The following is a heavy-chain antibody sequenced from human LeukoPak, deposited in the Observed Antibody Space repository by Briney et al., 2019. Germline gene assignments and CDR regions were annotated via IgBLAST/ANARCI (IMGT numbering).Heavy chain of an antibody. D-gene: IGHD3-10*01. Sequence: PGGSLRLSCGASGLTFSGYYMHWVRQAPGQGLEWMGRINPNSGGTNYAQKFQGRVTMTRDTSISAAYMDLSRLRSDDTAVYYCAREENYFGSGSSYKDYYHGMDVWGQGTTVTVSS. CDR3: AREENYFGSGSSYKDYYHGMDV. CDR1: GLTFSGYY. J-gene: IGHJ6*02. CDR2: INPNSGGT. V-gene: IGHV1-2*06.